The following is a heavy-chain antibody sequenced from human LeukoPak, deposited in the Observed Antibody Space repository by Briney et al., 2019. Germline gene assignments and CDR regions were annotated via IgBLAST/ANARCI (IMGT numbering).Heavy chain of an antibody. J-gene: IGHJ4*02. D-gene: IGHD4-17*01. Sequence: GSLRLSCAASGFTFSSYAMSWVRQAPGKGLEWVSVIYSGGSTYYADSVKGRFTISRHNSKNTLYLQMNSLRAEDTAVYYCARVRRPYGDLPDYWGQGTLVTVSS. V-gene: IGHV3-53*04. CDR1: GFTFSSYA. CDR2: IYSGGST. CDR3: ARVRRPYGDLPDY.